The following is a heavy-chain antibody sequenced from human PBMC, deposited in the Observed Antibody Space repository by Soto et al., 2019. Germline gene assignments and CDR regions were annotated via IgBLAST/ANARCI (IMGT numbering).Heavy chain of an antibody. J-gene: IGHJ4*02. CDR1: GGSVSSGSYY. D-gene: IGHD6-19*01. CDR2: IYYSGST. CDR3: ARLSKQWLVRY. Sequence: QVQLQESGPGLVKPSETLSLTCTVSGGSVSSGSYYWSWIRQPPGKGLEWIGYIYYSGSTNYNPSLKSLVTISVDTSKNQFSLKLSSVTAADTAVYYCARLSKQWLVRYWGQGTLVTVSS. V-gene: IGHV4-61*01.